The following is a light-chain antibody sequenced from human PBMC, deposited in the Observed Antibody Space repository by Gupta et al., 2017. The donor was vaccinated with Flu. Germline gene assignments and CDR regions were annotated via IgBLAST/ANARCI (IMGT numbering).Light chain of an antibody. CDR2: NQN. Sequence: TVVTPEPAFSVSPGGTVTFTCGLASGSVSSAYYPSWYQQTPGQAPRTLIYNQNRRSAGVPGRFSGSIRGNKAALTITGAQADEVSDYYCVLDVDGGIWVFGGGTKLTVL. V-gene: IGLV8-61*01. CDR1: SGSVSSAYY. CDR3: VLDVDGGIWV. J-gene: IGLJ3*02.